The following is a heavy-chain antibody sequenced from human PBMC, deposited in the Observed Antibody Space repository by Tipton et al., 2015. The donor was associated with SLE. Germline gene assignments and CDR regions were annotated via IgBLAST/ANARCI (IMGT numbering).Heavy chain of an antibody. Sequence: TLSLTCTVSGGSVSSNPHYWSWIRQPPGKGLEWIGEIYHTGNTYYSPSLKSRVTISIDKSKNHFSLKMRSVTAADTAVYYCARDHPIMTTVTSWGQGTLVTVSS. D-gene: IGHD4-17*01. J-gene: IGHJ4*02. CDR3: ARDHPIMTTVTS. CDR2: IYHTGNT. CDR1: GGSVSSNPHY. V-gene: IGHV4-39*07.